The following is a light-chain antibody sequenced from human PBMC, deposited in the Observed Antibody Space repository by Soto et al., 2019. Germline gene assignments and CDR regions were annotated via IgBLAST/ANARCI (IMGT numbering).Light chain of an antibody. V-gene: IGKV1-5*03. CDR3: PHYNSYSEA. CDR1: QTISSC. CDR2: KAS. Sequence: DIIISQSPSTLSGPVEDRVTITCRASQTISSCLAWYQQKPGKAPKLLIYKASTLKSGVPSRFSGSGSGTEFTLTISSLQPDDFATYYCPHYNSYSEALGQGTKADI. J-gene: IGKJ1*01.